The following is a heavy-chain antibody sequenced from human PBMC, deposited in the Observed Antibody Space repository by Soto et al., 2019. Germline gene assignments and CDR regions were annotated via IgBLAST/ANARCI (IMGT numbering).Heavy chain of an antibody. D-gene: IGHD1-1*01. J-gene: IGHJ5*02. V-gene: IGHV4-61*01. CDR1: GGAVKSGIYY. CDR2: IYATGTT. CDR3: VRDGTKTLRDWFDP. Sequence: SETLSLTCTVSGGAVKSGIYYWNWIRQPPGQGLEWLGRIYATGTTDYNPSLKSRVMMSVDTSKKQFSLKLRSVTAADTAVYYCVRDGTKTLRDWFDPWGQGISVTVSS.